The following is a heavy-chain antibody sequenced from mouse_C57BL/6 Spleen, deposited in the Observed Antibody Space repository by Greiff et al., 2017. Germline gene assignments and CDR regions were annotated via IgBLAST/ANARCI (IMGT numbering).Heavy chain of an antibody. D-gene: IGHD2-12*01. J-gene: IGHJ2*01. Sequence: VQLQQPGAELVMPGASVKLSCKASGYTFTSYWMHWVKQRPGQGLEWIGEIDPSDSYTNYNQKFKGKSTLTVDKSSSTAYMQLSSLTSEDSAVYYCARHYKGYYFDYWGQGTTLTVSS. CDR3: ARHYKGYYFDY. V-gene: IGHV1-69*01. CDR2: IDPSDSYT. CDR1: GYTFTSYW.